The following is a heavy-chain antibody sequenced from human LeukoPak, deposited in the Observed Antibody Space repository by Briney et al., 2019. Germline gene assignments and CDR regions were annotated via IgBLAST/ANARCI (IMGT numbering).Heavy chain of an antibody. D-gene: IGHD3-10*01. CDR2: INHSGST. CDR3: ARGGMATMLRGPSLYYGMDV. J-gene: IGHJ6*02. V-gene: IGHV4-34*01. CDR1: GGSFSGYY. Sequence: PSETLSLTCAVYGGSFSGYYWSWIRQPPGKGLEWIGEINHSGSTNYNPSLKSRVTISVDTSKNQFSLKLSSVTAADTAVYYCARGGMATMLRGPSLYYGMDVWGQGTTVTVSS.